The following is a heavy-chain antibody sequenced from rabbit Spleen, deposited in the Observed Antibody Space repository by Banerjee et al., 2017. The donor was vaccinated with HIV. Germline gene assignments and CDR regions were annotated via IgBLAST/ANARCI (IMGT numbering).Heavy chain of an antibody. J-gene: IGHJ4*01. D-gene: IGHD2-1*01. V-gene: IGHV1S45*01. CDR2: IYAGSSGST. Sequence: QEQLEESGGDLVKPEGSLTLTCTASGFSFSSSYWICWVRQAPGKGLEWIACIYAGSSGSTYYASWAKGRFTISKTSSTTVTLQMTSLTAADTATYFCARDDGASAVTDRLKLWGPGTLVTVS. CDR1: GFSFSSSYW. CDR3: ARDDGASAVTDRLKL.